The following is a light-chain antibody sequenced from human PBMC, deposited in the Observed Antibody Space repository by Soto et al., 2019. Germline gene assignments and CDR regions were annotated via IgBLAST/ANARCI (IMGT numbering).Light chain of an antibody. V-gene: IGKV3-20*01. CDR2: GAS. Sequence: IVLTQSPGAPVLSPRQRATLFFRASQSVSNNYLAWYQQKPGQAPRLLIYGASNRATGIPDRFSGSGSGTDFTLTISRLEPEDFAVYYCQQYGSSGTFGQGTKVDI. J-gene: IGKJ1*01. CDR1: QSVSNNY. CDR3: QQYGSSGT.